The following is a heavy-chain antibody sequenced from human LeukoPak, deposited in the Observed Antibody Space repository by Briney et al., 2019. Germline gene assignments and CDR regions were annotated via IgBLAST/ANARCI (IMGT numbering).Heavy chain of an antibody. CDR2: ISWNSGSI. J-gene: IGHJ3*02. CDR1: GFTFDDYA. Sequence: GRSLRLSCAASGFTFDDYAMHWVRQAPGKGLEWVSGISWNSGSIGYADSVKGRFTISRDNAKNSLYLQMNSLRAEDTALYYCAKDIGRGYYDSSGYYSGGAFDIWGQGTMVTVSS. CDR3: AKDIGRGYYDSSGYYSGGAFDI. D-gene: IGHD3-22*01. V-gene: IGHV3-9*01.